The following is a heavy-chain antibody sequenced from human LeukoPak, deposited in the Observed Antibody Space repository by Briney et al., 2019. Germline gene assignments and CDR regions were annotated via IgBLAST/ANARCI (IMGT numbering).Heavy chain of an antibody. CDR3: ARDRLGVGATPDAFDI. J-gene: IGHJ3*02. V-gene: IGHV1-46*01. CDR2: INPGGGGT. CDR1: GYTFTSYY. Sequence: ASVKVSCKASGYTFTSYYMHRVRQAPGQGLEWMGIINPGGGGTSYAQKFQGRVTMTRDTSTSTVYMELSSLRSEDTAVYYCARDRLGVGATPDAFDIWGQGTMVTVSS. D-gene: IGHD1-26*01.